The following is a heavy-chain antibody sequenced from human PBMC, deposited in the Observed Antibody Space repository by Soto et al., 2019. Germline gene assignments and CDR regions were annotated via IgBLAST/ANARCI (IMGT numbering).Heavy chain of an antibody. V-gene: IGHV4-39*01. Sequence: SETLSLTCTVSGGSISSSSYYWGWIRQPPGKGLEWIGSIYYSGSTYYNPSLKSRVTISVDTSKNQFSLKLSSVTAADTAVYYCASYMVRGVITDYWGQGTLVTVSS. CDR1: GGSISSSSYY. CDR3: ASYMVRGVITDY. J-gene: IGHJ4*02. CDR2: IYYSGST. D-gene: IGHD3-10*01.